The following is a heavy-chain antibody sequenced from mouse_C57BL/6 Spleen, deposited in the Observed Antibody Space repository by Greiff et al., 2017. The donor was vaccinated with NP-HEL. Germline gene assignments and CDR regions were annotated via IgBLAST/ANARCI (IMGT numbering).Heavy chain of an antibody. D-gene: IGHD2-5*01. Sequence: EVQLQQSGPVLVKPGASVKMSCKASGYTFTDYYMNWVKQSHGKSLEWIGVINPYNGGTSYNQKFKGKATLTVDKSSSTAYMELNSLTSEDSAVYYCARFPYSNYLAWFAYWGQGTLVTVSA. CDR2: INPYNGGT. J-gene: IGHJ3*01. V-gene: IGHV1-19*01. CDR3: ARFPYSNYLAWFAY. CDR1: GYTFTDYY.